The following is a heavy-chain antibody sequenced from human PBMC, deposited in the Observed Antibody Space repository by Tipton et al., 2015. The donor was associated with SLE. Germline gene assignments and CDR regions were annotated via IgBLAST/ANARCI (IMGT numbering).Heavy chain of an antibody. J-gene: IGHJ6*02. CDR3: ARDGPYYYDSSGYWNYYYYGMDV. D-gene: IGHD3-22*01. Sequence: TLSLTCTVSGGSISSYYWSWIRQPAGKGLEWIGRIYTSGSTNYNPSLKSRSTMSVDTSKNQFSLKLSSVTAADTAVYYCARDGPYYYDSSGYWNYYYYGMDVWGQGTTVTVSS. V-gene: IGHV4-4*07. CDR1: GGSISSYY. CDR2: IYTSGST.